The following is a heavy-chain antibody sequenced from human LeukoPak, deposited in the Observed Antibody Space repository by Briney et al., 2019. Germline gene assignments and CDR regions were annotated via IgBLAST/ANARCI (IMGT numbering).Heavy chain of an antibody. V-gene: IGHV4-4*02. CDR1: GGSISSTNW. D-gene: IGHD1-26*01. CDR2: IYHSGST. Sequence: SETLSLTCAVSGGSISSTNWWSWVRQPPGKGLEWIGEIYHSGSTNYNPSLKSRVTISVDTSKNQFSLKLSSVTAADTAVYYCAREEGATTAFDYWGQGTLVTVSS. CDR3: AREEGATTAFDY. J-gene: IGHJ4*02.